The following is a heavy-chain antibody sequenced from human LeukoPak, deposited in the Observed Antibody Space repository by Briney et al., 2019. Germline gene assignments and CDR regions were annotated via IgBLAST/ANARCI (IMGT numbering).Heavy chain of an antibody. D-gene: IGHD6-19*01. Sequence: PGGPLRLPCRPSGLTFTTYSMLWLPHAPGKALEWVPHIRAEGDPTYYAGSVKGRFTISRDNSKNMLYLQMNSLRAEDTAIYYCAKDGHCPDVCTTKRVVAGYVDFWGQGTLVTVSS. CDR2: IRAEGDPT. CDR1: GLTFTTYS. CDR3: AKDGHCPDVCTTKRVVAGYVDF. V-gene: IGHV3-23*01. J-gene: IGHJ4*02.